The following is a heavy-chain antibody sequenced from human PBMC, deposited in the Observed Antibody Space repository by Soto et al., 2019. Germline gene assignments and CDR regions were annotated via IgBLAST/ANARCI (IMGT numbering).Heavy chain of an antibody. V-gene: IGHV4-30-4*01. Sequence: SETLSLTCTVSGGSINSGDYYWTWVRQPPGKGLEWIGNIFHSGSTYYTPSLQSRVTISRDTSKNHCSLKLSSVTPADTAVYYCARDRYYGSGTYYNFYSGMDVWGQGTTVTVS. J-gene: IGHJ6*02. CDR1: GGSINSGDYY. D-gene: IGHD3-10*01. CDR2: IFHSGST. CDR3: ARDRYYGSGTYYNFYSGMDV.